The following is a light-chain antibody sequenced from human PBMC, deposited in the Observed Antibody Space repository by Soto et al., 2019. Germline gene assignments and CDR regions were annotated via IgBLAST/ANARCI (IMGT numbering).Light chain of an antibody. CDR1: SSDVGGYNY. J-gene: IGLJ2*01. V-gene: IGLV2-14*01. CDR3: SSDTSSSTVV. Sequence: QSALTQPASVSGSPGQSITISCTGTSSDVGGYNYVSWYQQHPGKAPKLMIYDVSNRPSGVSNSVSGSKSGNTASLTISGLQAEDEADYYCSSDTSSSTVVFGGGTKLTVL. CDR2: DVS.